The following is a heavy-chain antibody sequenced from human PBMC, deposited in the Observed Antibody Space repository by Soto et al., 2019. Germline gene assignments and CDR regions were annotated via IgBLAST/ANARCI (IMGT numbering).Heavy chain of an antibody. D-gene: IGHD1-20*01. CDR3: AKDNLSEGGWFDP. V-gene: IGHV4-31*03. Sequence: QVQLQESGPGLVKTSETLSLTCTVSGDSMTSGGYYWNWLRQRPGKGLEWIGYTYYSGATHYNPSLKSRVTISVSMSKNEFSQKLSSVTVADTAVYYCAKDNLSEGGWFDPWGQGNLVTV. CDR1: GDSMTSGGYY. CDR2: TYYSGAT. J-gene: IGHJ5*02.